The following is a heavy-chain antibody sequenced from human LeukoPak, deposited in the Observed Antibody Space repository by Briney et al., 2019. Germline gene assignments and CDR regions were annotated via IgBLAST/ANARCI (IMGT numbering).Heavy chain of an antibody. CDR1: GFTFSSYG. Sequence: PGGTLRLSCAASGFTFSSYGMSWVRQAPGKGLEWVSGISGSGGSTYYADSVKGRFTISRDNSKNTLYLQMNSLRAEDTAVYYCAKVRWDNSGWYYLDYWDQGTLVTVSS. CDR3: AKVRWDNSGWYYLDY. J-gene: IGHJ4*02. V-gene: IGHV3-23*01. CDR2: ISGSGGST. D-gene: IGHD6-19*01.